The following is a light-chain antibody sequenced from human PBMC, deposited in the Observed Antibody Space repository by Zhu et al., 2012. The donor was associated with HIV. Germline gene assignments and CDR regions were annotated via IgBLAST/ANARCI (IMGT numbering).Light chain of an antibody. CDR3: QQRSSWPLT. J-gene: IGKJ4*01. CDR2: DTS. Sequence: EIVLTQSPATLSLSPGERATVSCRASGSVRSFLAWYQQKPGQAPRLLIYDTSKRATGIPARFSGSGSGTDFTLTISSLEPEDFALYYCQQRSSWPLTFGGGTKGWRSN. CDR1: GSVRSF. V-gene: IGKV3-11*01.